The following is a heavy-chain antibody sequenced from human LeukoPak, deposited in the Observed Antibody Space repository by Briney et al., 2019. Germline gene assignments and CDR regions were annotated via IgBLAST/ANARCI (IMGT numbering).Heavy chain of an antibody. J-gene: IGHJ4*02. CDR3: XSGIRERGFDY. CDR1: GFTFSTSA. D-gene: IGHD1-1*01. V-gene: IGHV3-21*01. Sequence: GGSLRLSCAASGFTFSTSAMNWVRQAPGRGLEWVSSISPTGGAIFYADSLRGRFTISRDNAKNSLYLQMNSLRAEDTALYFCXSGIRERGFDYWGQGTLVTVSS. CDR2: ISPTGGAI.